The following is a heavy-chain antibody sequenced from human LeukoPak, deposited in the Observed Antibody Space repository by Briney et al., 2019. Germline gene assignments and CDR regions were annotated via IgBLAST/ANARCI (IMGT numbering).Heavy chain of an antibody. Sequence: SETLSLTCAVYGGSFSGYYWSWIRQPPGKGLEWIGETNHSGSTNYNPSLKSRVTISVDTSKNQFSLKLSSVTAADTAVYYCARDRYYGSGSDVRFDPWGQGTLVTVSS. V-gene: IGHV4-34*01. CDR2: TNHSGST. CDR3: ARDRYYGSGSDVRFDP. CDR1: GGSFSGYY. D-gene: IGHD3-10*01. J-gene: IGHJ5*02.